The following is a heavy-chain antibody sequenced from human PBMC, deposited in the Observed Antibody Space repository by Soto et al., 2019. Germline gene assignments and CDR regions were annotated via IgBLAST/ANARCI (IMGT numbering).Heavy chain of an antibody. CDR3: ASGTNGAFFVY. J-gene: IGHJ4*02. V-gene: IGHV3-11*01. CDR1: EFTFSDYY. CDR2: ISSRSSTI. D-gene: IGHD2-8*01. Sequence: GGPLRLSCAASEFTFSDYYMSWIRQAPGKGLEWVSYISSRSSTIFYADSVKGRFTISRDNVKNSLYLQMNSLRAEDTAVYYCASGTNGAFFVYWGQGILVTVSS.